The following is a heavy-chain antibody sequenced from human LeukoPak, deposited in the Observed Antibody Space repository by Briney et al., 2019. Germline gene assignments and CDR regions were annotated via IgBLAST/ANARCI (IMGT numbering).Heavy chain of an antibody. CDR2: IRYDGSNK. CDR3: AKDLLESPYYDFWSGYYPLDY. CDR1: GFTFSSYG. V-gene: IGHV3-30*02. D-gene: IGHD3-3*01. J-gene: IGHJ4*02. Sequence: GGSLRLSCAASGFTFSSYGMHWVRQAPGKGLEWVAFIRYDGSNKYYADSVKGRFTISRDNSKNTLHLQMNSLRAEDTAVYYCAKDLLESPYYDFWSGYYPLDYWGQGTLVTVSS.